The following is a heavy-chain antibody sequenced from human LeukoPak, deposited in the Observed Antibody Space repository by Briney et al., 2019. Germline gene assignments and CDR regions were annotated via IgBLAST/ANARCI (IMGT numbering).Heavy chain of an antibody. D-gene: IGHD6-19*01. CDR2: ISSNGGST. V-gene: IGHV3-64*01. J-gene: IGHJ4*02. CDR3: AREGYSSGLDY. Sequence: GGSLRLSCAASGFTFSSYAMRWVRQAPGKGLEYVSAISSNGGSTYYANSVKGRFTISRDNSKNTLYLQMGSLRAEDMAVYYCAREGYSSGLDYWGQGTLVTVSS. CDR1: GFTFSSYA.